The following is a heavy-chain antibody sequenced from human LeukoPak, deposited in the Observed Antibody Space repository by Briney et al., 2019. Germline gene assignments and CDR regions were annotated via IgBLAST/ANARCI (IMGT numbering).Heavy chain of an antibody. J-gene: IGHJ2*01. D-gene: IGHD6-13*01. Sequence: SETLSLTCTVSGGSISSSSYYWGWIRQPPGKGLEWIGSIYYSGSTYYNPSLKSRVTISVDTSKNQFSPKLSSVTAADTAVYYCAINPDSSSWYHNWYFDLWGRGTLVTVSS. CDR2: IYYSGST. V-gene: IGHV4-39*01. CDR1: GGSISSSSYY. CDR3: AINPDSSSWYHNWYFDL.